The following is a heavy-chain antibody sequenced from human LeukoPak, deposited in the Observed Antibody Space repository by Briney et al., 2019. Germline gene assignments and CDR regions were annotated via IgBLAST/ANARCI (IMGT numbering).Heavy chain of an antibody. CDR1: GFTFSSYW. V-gene: IGHV3-7*01. Sequence: TGGSLRLSCAASGFTFSSYWMSWVRQAPGKGLEWVANIKQDGSEKYYVDSVKGRFTISRDNAKNSLYLQMNSLRAEDTTVYYCARDCWDYGSGSYCGIDYWGQGTLVTVSS. CDR2: IKQDGSEK. D-gene: IGHD3-10*01. CDR3: ARDCWDYGSGSYCGIDY. J-gene: IGHJ4*02.